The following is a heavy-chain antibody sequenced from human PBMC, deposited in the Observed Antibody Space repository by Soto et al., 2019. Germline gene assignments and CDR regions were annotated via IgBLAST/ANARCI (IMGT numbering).Heavy chain of an antibody. CDR1: GFTFSSYA. CDR2: ISGSGGST. Sequence: SLRLSCAASGFTFSSYAMSWVRQAPGKGLEWVSAISGSGGSTYYADSVKGRFTISRDNSKNTLYLQMNSLRAEDTAVYYCAKNGAVTTMRYYYYYMDVWGKGTTVTVSS. V-gene: IGHV3-23*01. D-gene: IGHD4-4*01. J-gene: IGHJ6*03. CDR3: AKNGAVTTMRYYYYYMDV.